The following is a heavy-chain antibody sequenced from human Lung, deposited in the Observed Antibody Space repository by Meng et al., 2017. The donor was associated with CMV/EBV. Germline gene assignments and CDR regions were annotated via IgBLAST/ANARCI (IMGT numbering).Heavy chain of an antibody. D-gene: IGHD1-7*01. V-gene: IGHV3-30*18. J-gene: IGHJ4*02. CDR2: IPYDGSNK. CDR3: AKDQTLRSLELHSDY. Sequence: GESLKISCAASGFTFSSYGMHWVRQAPGKGLEWVAVIPYDGSNKYYADSVKGRFTISRDNSKNTLYLQMNSLRAEDTAVYYCAKDQTLRSLELHSDYLGQGXLVTVSS. CDR1: GFTFSSYG.